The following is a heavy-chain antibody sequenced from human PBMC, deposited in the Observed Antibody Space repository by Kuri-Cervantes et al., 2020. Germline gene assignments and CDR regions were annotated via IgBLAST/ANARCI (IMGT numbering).Heavy chain of an antibody. CDR2: IRSKGNNYAT. D-gene: IGHD3-16*01. Sequence: GESLKISCAASGFTFSNAWMSWVRQPSGKGLEWVGRIRSKGNNYATAYAASVKGRFTVSRDDSTNTAYLQMNSLNTEDTAVYYCTRRRDEAIGDTGDAFDIWGQGTMVTVSS. CDR3: TRRRDEAIGDTGDAFDI. V-gene: IGHV3-73*01. CDR1: GFTFSNAW. J-gene: IGHJ3*02.